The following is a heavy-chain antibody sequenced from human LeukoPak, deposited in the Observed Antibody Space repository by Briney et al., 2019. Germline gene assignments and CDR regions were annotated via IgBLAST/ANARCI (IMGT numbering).Heavy chain of an antibody. J-gene: IGHJ5*02. D-gene: IGHD3-10*02. Sequence: PSETLSLTCTVTGGSISSYYWSWIRQPPGKGLEWIGYIYYSGSSNYNPSLKSRVTISVDTSKNQFSLKLSSVTAADTAVYYCANVRGTVWFDPWGQGTLVTVSS. CDR1: GGSISSYY. CDR3: ANVRGTVWFDP. CDR2: IYYSGSS. V-gene: IGHV4-59*08.